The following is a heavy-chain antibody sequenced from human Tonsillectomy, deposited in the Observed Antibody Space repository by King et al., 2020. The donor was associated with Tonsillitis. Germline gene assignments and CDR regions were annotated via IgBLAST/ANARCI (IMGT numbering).Heavy chain of an antibody. D-gene: IGHD1-1*01. V-gene: IGHV4-31*03. J-gene: IGHJ4*02. CDR3: AGTGATFDY. CDR1: GGSISRGGYY. Sequence: MQLQESGPGLVKPSQTLSLTCTVSGGSISRGGYYWSWIRQHPGKGLEWIGYIYYSGRTYYNPSLKSRVIISVDASKNQFSLRLNSVTAADTAMYYCAGTGATFDYWGQGVLVTVSS. CDR2: IYYSGRT.